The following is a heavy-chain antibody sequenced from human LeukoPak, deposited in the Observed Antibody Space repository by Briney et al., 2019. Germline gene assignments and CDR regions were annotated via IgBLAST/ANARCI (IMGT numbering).Heavy chain of an antibody. CDR3: AKDLGLDPPHYYYYYGMDV. D-gene: IGHD3-16*01. J-gene: IGHJ6*02. CDR2: ISGSGGST. V-gene: IGHV3-23*01. Sequence: GGSLRLSCAASGFTFSSYAMSWVRQAPGKGLEWVSAISGSGGSTYYADSVKGRFTISRDNSKNTLYLQMNSLRAEDTAVYYCAKDLGLDPPHYYYYYGMDVWGQGTTVTVSS. CDR1: GFTFSSYA.